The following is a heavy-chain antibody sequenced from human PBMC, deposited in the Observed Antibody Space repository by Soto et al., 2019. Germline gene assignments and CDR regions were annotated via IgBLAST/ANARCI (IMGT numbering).Heavy chain of an antibody. Sequence: PSETLSLTCAVYNGSLSGYFWNWIRQSPDKGLEWIGEIDQNGFTRYNPSLRSRVTTSVDTSKNQFSLRLTSVTAADTAVCYCARVRDWFDSWGPGTLVTVSS. CDR1: NGSLSGYF. CDR2: IDQNGFT. V-gene: IGHV4-34*01. J-gene: IGHJ5*01. CDR3: ARVRDWFDS.